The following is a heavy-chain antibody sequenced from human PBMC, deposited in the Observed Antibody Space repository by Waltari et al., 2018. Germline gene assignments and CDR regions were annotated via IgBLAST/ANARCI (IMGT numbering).Heavy chain of an antibody. J-gene: IGHJ3*02. Sequence: QVQLQQWGAGLLKPSETLSLTCAVYGGSFSGYYWSWIRQPPGKGLEWIGEINHSGSTNYNPSLKSRVTISVDTSKNQFSLKLSSVTAADTAVYYCARDRTSSPLGAFDIWGQGTMVTVSS. CDR2: INHSGST. V-gene: IGHV4-34*01. D-gene: IGHD2-2*01. CDR1: GGSFSGYY. CDR3: ARDRTSSPLGAFDI.